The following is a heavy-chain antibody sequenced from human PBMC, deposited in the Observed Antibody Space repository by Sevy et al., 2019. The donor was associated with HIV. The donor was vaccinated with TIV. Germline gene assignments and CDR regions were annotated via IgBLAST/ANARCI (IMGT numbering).Heavy chain of an antibody. CDR2: ISYAGSNK. J-gene: IGHJ6*02. V-gene: IGHV3-30-3*01. D-gene: IGHD4-17*01. CDR1: GFMFSSYS. Sequence: GGSLRLSCAASGFMFSSYSVHWVRQAPGKGLEWVAVISYAGSNKYYADSVKGRFTSSRDNSKNTLYLQMNSLRAEDTALYYCARDVAFTTEYSYGMDVWGQGTTVTVSS. CDR3: ARDVAFTTEYSYGMDV.